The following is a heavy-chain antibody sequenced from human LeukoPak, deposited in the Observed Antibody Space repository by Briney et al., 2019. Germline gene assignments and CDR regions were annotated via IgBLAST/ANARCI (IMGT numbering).Heavy chain of an antibody. CDR2: ISGSGGST. V-gene: IGHV3-23*01. Sequence: GGSLRLSCAASGFTSSSYGMNWVRQAPGKGLEWVSAISGSGGSTYYADSVKGRFTISRDNAKNSLYLQMNSLRAEDTAVYYCAELGITMIGGVWGKGTTVTISS. J-gene: IGHJ6*04. CDR3: AELGITMIGGV. CDR1: GFTSSSYG. D-gene: IGHD3-10*02.